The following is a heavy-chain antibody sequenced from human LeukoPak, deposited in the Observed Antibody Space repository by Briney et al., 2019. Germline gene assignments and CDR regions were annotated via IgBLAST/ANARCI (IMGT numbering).Heavy chain of an antibody. Sequence: ASVKVSCKASGYTFTGYYMHWVRQAPGQGVEWMGWINPNSGGTNYAQKFQGRVTMTRDTSISTAYMELSRLRSDDTAVYYCARDFLWFEPRWFDPWGQGTLVTVSS. CDR1: GYTFTGYY. CDR2: INPNSGGT. J-gene: IGHJ5*02. D-gene: IGHD3-10*01. CDR3: ARDFLWFEPRWFDP. V-gene: IGHV1-2*02.